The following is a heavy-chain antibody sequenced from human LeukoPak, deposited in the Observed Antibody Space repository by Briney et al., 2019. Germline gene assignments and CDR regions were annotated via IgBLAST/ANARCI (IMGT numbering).Heavy chain of an antibody. J-gene: IGHJ4*02. Sequence: ASVKVSCKGPGYTFIGYNMHWVRQAPGQGLEWMGWINPNSGGTNYAQKFQGRVTMTRDTSISTAYMELSSLRSDDTAVYYCARLGFCSGGSCYSLGYWGQGTMVTASS. V-gene: IGHV1-2*02. CDR1: GYTFIGYN. CDR2: INPNSGGT. D-gene: IGHD2-15*01. CDR3: ARLGFCSGGSCYSLGY.